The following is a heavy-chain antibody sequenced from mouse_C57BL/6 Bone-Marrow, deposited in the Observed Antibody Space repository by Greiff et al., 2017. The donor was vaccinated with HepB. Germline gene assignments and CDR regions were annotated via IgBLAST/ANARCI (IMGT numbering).Heavy chain of an antibody. V-gene: IGHV5-15*01. CDR1: GFTFSDYG. J-gene: IGHJ3*01. CDR2: ISNLAYSI. Sequence: EVHLVESGGGLVQPGGSLKLSCAASGFTFSDYGMAWVRQAPRKGPEWVAFISNLAYSIYYADTVTGRFTISRENAKNTLYLEMSSLRSEDTAMYYCARGGRGFAYWGQGTLVTVSA. D-gene: IGHD3-3*01. CDR3: ARGGRGFAY.